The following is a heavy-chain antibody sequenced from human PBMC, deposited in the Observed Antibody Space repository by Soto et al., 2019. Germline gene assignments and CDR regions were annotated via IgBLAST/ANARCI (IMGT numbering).Heavy chain of an antibody. CDR3: ARSDCSSGSCPNWFDP. V-gene: IGHV3-66*01. CDR1: GFSVTYTY. Sequence: EVQLVESGGGLVQPEGSLRLSCAASGFSVTYTYMSWVRQAPGKGLEWVSVIYSGGRTFYADSVRGRFTISRDESNNTHYLQMHRLRAEDTAVYFCARSDCSSGSCPNWFDPWGQGTLVTVSS. J-gene: IGHJ5*02. D-gene: IGHD2-15*01. CDR2: IYSGGRT.